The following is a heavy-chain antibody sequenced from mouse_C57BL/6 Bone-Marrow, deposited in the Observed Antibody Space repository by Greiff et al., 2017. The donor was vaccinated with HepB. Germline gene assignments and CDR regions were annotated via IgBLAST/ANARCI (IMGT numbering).Heavy chain of an antibody. CDR3: GRESGAMDY. V-gene: IGHV1-54*01. CDR1: GYAFTNYL. Sequence: QVQLQQSGAELVRPGTSVKVSCKASGYAFTNYLIEWVKQRPGQGLEWIGVINPGSGGTNYNEKFKGKTTLTADKSSSTDYMQLSSLTTEDSAVYFCGRESGAMDYWGQGTSVTVSS. CDR2: INPGSGGT. J-gene: IGHJ4*01.